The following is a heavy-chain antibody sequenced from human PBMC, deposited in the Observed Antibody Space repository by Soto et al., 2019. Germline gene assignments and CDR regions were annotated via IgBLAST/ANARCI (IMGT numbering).Heavy chain of an antibody. J-gene: IGHJ4*02. CDR1: GFTFSDHY. Sequence: GGSLRLSCAASGFTFSDHYMTWIRQAPGKGPEWLSYISGGGVIISYADSVKGRFIISRDNSKRSLYLQMNSLTVEDTAVYYCSRDPRLADYWGQGTLVTVSS. CDR3: SRDPRLADY. D-gene: IGHD6-25*01. CDR2: ISGGGVII. V-gene: IGHV3-11*01.